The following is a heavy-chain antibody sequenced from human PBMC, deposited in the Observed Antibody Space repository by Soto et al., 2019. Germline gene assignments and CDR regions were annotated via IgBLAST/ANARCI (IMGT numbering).Heavy chain of an antibody. D-gene: IGHD2-15*01. V-gene: IGHV3-23*01. CDR3: AKGLAWYCSGGSCYAY. CDR2: ISGSGGST. J-gene: IGHJ4*02. Sequence: GGSLRLSCAASGFTFSSYAMSWVRQAPGKGLEWVSAISGSGGSTYYADSVKSRFTISRDNSKNTLYLQMNSLRAEDTAVYYCAKGLAWYCSGGSCYAYWGQGTLVTVSS. CDR1: GFTFSSYA.